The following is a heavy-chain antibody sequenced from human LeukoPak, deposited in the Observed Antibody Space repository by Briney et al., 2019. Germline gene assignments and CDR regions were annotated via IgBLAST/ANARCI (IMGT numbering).Heavy chain of an antibody. J-gene: IGHJ2*01. Sequence: ASVKVSCKASGYSFTGYYMHWVRQAPGQGLEWMGWINPNSGGTNYAQKFQGRVTMPRDTSISTAYMELSRLRSDDTAVYYCARFGSNWGFRYFDLWGRGTLVTVSS. CDR3: ARFGSNWGFRYFDL. CDR2: INPNSGGT. V-gene: IGHV1-2*02. D-gene: IGHD7-27*01. CDR1: GYSFTGYY.